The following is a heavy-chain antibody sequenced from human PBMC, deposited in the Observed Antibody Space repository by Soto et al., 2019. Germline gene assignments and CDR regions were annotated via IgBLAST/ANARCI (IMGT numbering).Heavy chain of an antibody. CDR2: INHSGST. J-gene: IGHJ6*03. D-gene: IGHD2-15*01. CDR1: GGSFSGYY. V-gene: IGHV4-34*01. CDR3: ARGGYCSGGSCYSGYYYYYYMDV. Sequence: SETLSLTCAVYGGSFSGYYWSWIRQPPGKGLEWIGEINHSGSTNYNPSLKSRVTISVDTSKNQFSLKLSSVTAADTAVYYCARGGYCSGGSCYSGYYYYYYMDVWGKGTTVTVSS.